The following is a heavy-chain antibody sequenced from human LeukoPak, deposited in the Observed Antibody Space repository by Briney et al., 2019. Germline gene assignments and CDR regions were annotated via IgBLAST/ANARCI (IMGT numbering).Heavy chain of an antibody. V-gene: IGHV1-46*01. CDR3: ARSWRFCSGDSCYPIDY. J-gene: IGHJ4*02. Sequence: ASVKVSCKASGYTFTGYYMHWVRQAPGQGLEWMGIINPSGGSTSYAQKFQGRVTMTRDTSISTAYMELSRLRSDDTAVYYCARSWRFCSGDSCYPIDYWGQGTLVTVSS. D-gene: IGHD2-15*01. CDR2: INPSGGST. CDR1: GYTFTGYY.